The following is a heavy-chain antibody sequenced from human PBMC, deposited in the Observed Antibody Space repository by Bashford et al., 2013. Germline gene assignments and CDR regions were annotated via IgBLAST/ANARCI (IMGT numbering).Heavy chain of an antibody. CDR3: AQRMGTTPTNSFYYLGV. V-gene: IGHV3-23*01. Sequence: VRQGVPGRGWDVGRKLLMVVEVERYSADSVQGRFTVSRDNSRNTXFLQMNSLTVEDTAVYYCAQRMGTTPTNSFYYLGVWGKGTRVTVSS. CDR2: LMVVEVER. D-gene: IGHD7-27*01. J-gene: IGHJ6*03.